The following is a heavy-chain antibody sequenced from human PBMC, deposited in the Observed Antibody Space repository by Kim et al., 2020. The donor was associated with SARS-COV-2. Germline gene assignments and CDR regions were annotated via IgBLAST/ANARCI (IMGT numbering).Heavy chain of an antibody. CDR3: AREGYSGYDLLFDY. Sequence: GGSLRLSCAASGFTFSSYGMHWVRQAPGKGLEWVAVIWYDGSNKYYADSVKGRFTISRDNSKNTLYLQMNSLRAEDTAVYYCAREGYSGYDLLFDYWGQGTLVTVSS. J-gene: IGHJ4*02. D-gene: IGHD5-12*01. V-gene: IGHV3-33*01. CDR1: GFTFSSYG. CDR2: IWYDGSNK.